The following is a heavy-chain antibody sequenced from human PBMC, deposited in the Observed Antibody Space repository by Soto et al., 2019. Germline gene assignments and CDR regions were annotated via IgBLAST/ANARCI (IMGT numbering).Heavy chain of an antibody. J-gene: IGHJ4*02. D-gene: IGHD5-18*01. CDR2: IYFSGSA. CDR1: GGSITSYY. CDR3: ARGGYSYGAQYYFEY. Sequence: SETLSLTCTVSGGSITSYYWSWIRQPPGKGLEWIGYIYFSGSANYNPSLKSRVTISVDTSKNQFSLKLSSVTAADTAVYYCARGGYSYGAQYYFEYWGQGTLVTVSS. V-gene: IGHV4-59*13.